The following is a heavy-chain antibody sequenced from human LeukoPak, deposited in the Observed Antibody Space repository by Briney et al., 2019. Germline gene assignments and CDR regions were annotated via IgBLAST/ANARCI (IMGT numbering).Heavy chain of an antibody. CDR3: AKDGPYGNHEIDY. V-gene: IGHV3-30*18. Sequence: PGGSLSLSCAASGFTFSSYAMHWVRQAPGKGLEWVAIISYDGSNKYYGDSVKGRFTISRDNSKNTLYLQMNSLRAEDTAVYYCAKDGPYGNHEIDYWGQGTLVTVSS. CDR2: ISYDGSNK. CDR1: GFTFSSYA. J-gene: IGHJ4*02. D-gene: IGHD4-17*01.